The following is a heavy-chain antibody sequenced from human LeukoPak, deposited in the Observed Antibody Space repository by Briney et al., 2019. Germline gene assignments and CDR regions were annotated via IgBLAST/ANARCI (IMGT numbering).Heavy chain of an antibody. D-gene: IGHD6-19*01. V-gene: IGHV4-39*07. CDR3: ARVYISAVAGTGWFDP. CDR1: GGSISSSSFY. J-gene: IGHJ5*02. CDR2: ISYYGNT. Sequence: SETLSLTCTVSGGSISSSSFYWAWIRQPPGRGLEWIGSISYYGNTYYNPSLKSRVTISVDTSTNQFSLKLSSVTAADTAVYYCARVYISAVAGTGWFDPWGQGTLVTVSS.